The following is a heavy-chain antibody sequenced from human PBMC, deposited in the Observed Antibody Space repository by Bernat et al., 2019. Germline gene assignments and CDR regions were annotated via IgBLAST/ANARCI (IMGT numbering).Heavy chain of an antibody. D-gene: IGHD6-13*01. CDR1: GFTFSSYA. Sequence: QVQLVESGGGVVQPGRSLRLSCAASGFTFSSYAMHWVRQAPGKGLEWVAVISYDGSNKYYADSVKGRFTISRDNSKNTLYLQMNSLRVEDTAVYYCARDFLGLWAAAADYWGQGTLVTVSS. J-gene: IGHJ4*02. CDR3: ARDFLGLWAAAADY. CDR2: ISYDGSNK. V-gene: IGHV3-30-3*01.